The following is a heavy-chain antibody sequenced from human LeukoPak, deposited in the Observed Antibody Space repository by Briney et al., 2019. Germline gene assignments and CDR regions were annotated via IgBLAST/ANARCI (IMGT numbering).Heavy chain of an antibody. D-gene: IGHD3-10*01. CDR1: GGSFSDYY. CDR3: AINMIRGVHLPYSFDY. V-gene: IGHV4-34*01. J-gene: IGHJ4*02. CDR2: INHSGST. Sequence: SETLSLTCAVYGGSFSDYYWSWIRQPSGKGLEWIGEINHSGSTNYNPSLKSRVTISVDTSKNQFFLKLSSVTAADTAVYYCAINMIRGVHLPYSFDYWGQGTLVTVSS.